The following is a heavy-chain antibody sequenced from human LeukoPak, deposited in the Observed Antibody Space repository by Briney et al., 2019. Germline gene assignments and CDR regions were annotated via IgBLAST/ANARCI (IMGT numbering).Heavy chain of an antibody. Sequence: PSETLSLTCAVSGYSISSGYYWGWIRKPPGKGLEWIGSIYHSGSTYYNPSLKSRFTISVDTSKNQFSLKLSSVTAADTAVYYCARLADYYDILTGYYTQYYFDYWGQGTLVTVSS. J-gene: IGHJ4*02. V-gene: IGHV4-38-2*01. CDR3: ARLADYYDILTGYYTQYYFDY. CDR2: IYHSGST. D-gene: IGHD3-9*01. CDR1: GYSISSGYY.